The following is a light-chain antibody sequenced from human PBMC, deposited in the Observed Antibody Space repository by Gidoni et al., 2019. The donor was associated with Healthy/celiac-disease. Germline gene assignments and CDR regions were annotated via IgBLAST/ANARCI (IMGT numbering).Light chain of an antibody. CDR3: QQYGSSPPLT. CDR2: GAS. Sequence: EIVLTQSPGTLSLSPGERATLSCRASQSVSSSYLAWYQQKPGQAPRLLIYGASSGSGTDFTLTISRLEPEDFAVYYCQQYGSSPPLTFXGXTKVXIK. CDR1: QSVSSSY. V-gene: IGKV3-20*01. J-gene: IGKJ4*01.